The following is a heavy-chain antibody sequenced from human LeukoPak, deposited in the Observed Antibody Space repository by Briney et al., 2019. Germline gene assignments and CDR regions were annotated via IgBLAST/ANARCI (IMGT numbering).Heavy chain of an antibody. CDR2: ISGSGDGT. CDR3: ARQKGSGANWFDH. J-gene: IGHJ5*02. CDR1: GFTFSGYT. V-gene: IGHV3-64*02. Sequence: GGYLRLSSAASGFTFSGYTMHWVRQAPGKGLEYVSYISGSGDGTDYADSVKGRFTISRDKSKTTLYLQMGSLRAEDMAVYYCARQKGSGANWFDHWGQGTLVTVS. D-gene: IGHD3-10*01.